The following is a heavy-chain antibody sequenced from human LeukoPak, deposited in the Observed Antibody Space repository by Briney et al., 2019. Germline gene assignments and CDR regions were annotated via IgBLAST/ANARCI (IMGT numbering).Heavy chain of an antibody. Sequence: PSETLSLTCTISGGSISSSSYYWGWIRQPPGKGLEWIGSIYYSGSTYYNPSLKSRVTISIDTSKNQLSLKMTSVTAADTAIYYCARVVGALTDPLFDYWGQGTLVTVSS. V-gene: IGHV4-39*07. CDR1: GGSISSSSYY. CDR2: IYYSGST. D-gene: IGHD1-26*01. J-gene: IGHJ4*02. CDR3: ARVVGALTDPLFDY.